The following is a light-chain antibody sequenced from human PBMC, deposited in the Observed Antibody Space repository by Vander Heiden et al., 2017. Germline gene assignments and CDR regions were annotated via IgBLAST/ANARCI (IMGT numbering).Light chain of an antibody. Sequence: NFVMTQPHIVSQSPGNMVTISCTRSSGSVGSNYVQWYQQRPGSSPTTVIYEDNQRPSGVPDRFSGSIDSSSNSASLTISGLKTEDEADYYCQSYNDSNHVVFGGGAKLTVL. CDR1: SGSVGSNY. J-gene: IGLJ2*01. V-gene: IGLV6-57*01. CDR3: QSYNDSNHVV. CDR2: EDN.